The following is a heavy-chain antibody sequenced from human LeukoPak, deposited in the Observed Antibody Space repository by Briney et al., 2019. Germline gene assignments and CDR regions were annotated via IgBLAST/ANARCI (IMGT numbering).Heavy chain of an antibody. CDR3: AKDKRGGPYGVDY. CDR1: GFAFSSYA. Sequence: PGGSLRPSCAASGFAFSSYAMSWVRQTPGKGLEWVSAISGGGGSTYYADSVKGRFTISRDNSKNTLYLQMNSLRAEDTAVYYCAKDKRGGPYGVDYWGQGTPVTVSS. D-gene: IGHD2-8*01. CDR2: ISGGGGST. J-gene: IGHJ4*02. V-gene: IGHV3-23*01.